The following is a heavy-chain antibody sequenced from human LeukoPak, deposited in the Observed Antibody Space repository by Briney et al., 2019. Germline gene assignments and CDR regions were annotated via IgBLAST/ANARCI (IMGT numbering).Heavy chain of an antibody. Sequence: PGGSLRLSCAASGIDFRASGMHWVRQAPGMGLEWVTFIQTDGRDKYYAASVAGRFTISRDNSKNTVYLNMNNLGPDDTALYYCAREGGTVVIGRFAYWGQGTLVTVSS. CDR2: IQTDGRDK. D-gene: IGHD2-2*01. CDR1: GIDFRASG. J-gene: IGHJ4*02. V-gene: IGHV3-30*02. CDR3: AREGGTVVIGRFAY.